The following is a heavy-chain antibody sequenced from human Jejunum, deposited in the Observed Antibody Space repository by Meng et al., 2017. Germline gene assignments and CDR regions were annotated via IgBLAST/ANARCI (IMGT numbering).Heavy chain of an antibody. J-gene: IGHJ6*02. V-gene: IGHV3-48*03. CDR3: ATSLSGWSRPDYYDGMDV. D-gene: IGHD6-19*01. Sequence: GGSLRLSCAASGFTFNTHEMNWVRQAPGKGLEGVSYINIVSTVHYADSVKGRFTVSRDNARNSLYLQMNSLRAEDPAVYYCATSLSGWSRPDYYDGMDVWGQGTTVTVSS. CDR1: GFTFNTHE. CDR2: INIVSTV.